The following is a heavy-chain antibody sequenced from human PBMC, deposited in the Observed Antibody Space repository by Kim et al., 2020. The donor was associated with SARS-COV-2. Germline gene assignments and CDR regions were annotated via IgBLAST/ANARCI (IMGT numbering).Heavy chain of an antibody. D-gene: IGHD3-9*01. CDR3: ARDSLGILTGYYQDY. CDR1: GYTFTSYY. V-gene: IGHV1-46*01. Sequence: ASVKVSCKASGYTFTSYYMHWVRQAPGQGLEWMGIINPSGGSTSYAQKFQGRVTMTRDTSTSTVYMELSSLRSEDTAVYYCARDSLGILTGYYQDYWGQGTLVTVSS. J-gene: IGHJ4*02. CDR2: INPSGGST.